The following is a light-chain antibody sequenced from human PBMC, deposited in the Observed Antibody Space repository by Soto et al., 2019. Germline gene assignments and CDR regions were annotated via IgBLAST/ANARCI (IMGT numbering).Light chain of an antibody. Sequence: SVLTQPPSASATPGQRVTISCSGSSSNIGSNYVYWYQQLPGTAPKLLIYRNSQRPSGVPDRFSGSKSGTSASLAISGLRSEDEADYYCAAWDDSLSGVVFGGGTKLTVL. V-gene: IGLV1-47*01. CDR2: RNS. CDR1: SSNIGSNY. CDR3: AAWDDSLSGVV. J-gene: IGLJ2*01.